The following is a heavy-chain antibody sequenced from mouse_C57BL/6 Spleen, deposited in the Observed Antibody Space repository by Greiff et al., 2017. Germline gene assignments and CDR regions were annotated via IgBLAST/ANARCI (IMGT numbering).Heavy chain of an antibody. V-gene: IGHV5-12*01. Sequence: EVQGVESGGGLVQPGGSLKLSCAASGFTFSDYYMYWVRQTPEKRLEWVAYISNGGGSTYYPDTVKGRFTISREKAKNTLYLQMSRLKSEDTAMYYCARPHYCGSSPFAYWGQGTLVTVSA. CDR1: GFTFSDYY. CDR2: ISNGGGST. J-gene: IGHJ3*01. CDR3: ARPHYCGSSPFAY. D-gene: IGHD1-1*01.